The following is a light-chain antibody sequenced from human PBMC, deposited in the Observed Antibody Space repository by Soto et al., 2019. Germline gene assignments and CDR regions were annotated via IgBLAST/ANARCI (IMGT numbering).Light chain of an antibody. Sequence: DIQMTQSPSSLSASVGDRVTITCRASQSISNSLNWYQQKPGNAPKVLIYAASNLQSGVPSKFSGSGSGTDFTLTINSLQPEDFAIYYCQQSYSTPHFTFGPGTKVEIK. J-gene: IGKJ3*01. CDR2: AAS. V-gene: IGKV1-39*01. CDR1: QSISNS. CDR3: QQSYSTPHFT.